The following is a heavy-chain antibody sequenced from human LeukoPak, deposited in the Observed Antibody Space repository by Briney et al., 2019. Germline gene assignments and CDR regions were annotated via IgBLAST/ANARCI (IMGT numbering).Heavy chain of an antibody. J-gene: IGHJ6*03. D-gene: IGHD3-22*01. V-gene: IGHV4-38-2*02. CDR1: SYSISRGCY. CDR2: IYHSGST. Sequence: SETLSLTCTVASYSISRGCYWGWIRQSPGKGLEWIGNIYHSGSTSYNPSLKSRVTISVETSKNQFSLKLSSVTAADTAVYYCARDRFDDSSGYYYHYFYYMDVWGKGTTVTVSS. CDR3: ARDRFDDSSGYYYHYFYYMDV.